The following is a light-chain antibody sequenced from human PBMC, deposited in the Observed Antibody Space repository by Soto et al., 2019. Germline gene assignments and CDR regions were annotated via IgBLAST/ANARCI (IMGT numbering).Light chain of an antibody. CDR1: QSASSSY. V-gene: IGKV3-20*01. CDR2: GAS. Sequence: EIVVTQSPGTLSLSPGERATLSCRASQSASSSYLAWYQQKPGQAPRLLIFGASRRATGIPDRFSGSGSGTNFTLTISRLEPEDFAVYYCQQYGKLPRTFGQGTKLDIK. CDR3: QQYGKLPRT. J-gene: IGKJ1*01.